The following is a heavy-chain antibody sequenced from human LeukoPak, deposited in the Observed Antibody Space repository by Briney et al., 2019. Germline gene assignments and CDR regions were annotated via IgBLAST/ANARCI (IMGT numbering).Heavy chain of an antibody. J-gene: IGHJ1*01. D-gene: IGHD2-2*02. CDR1: GVTFDNYA. Sequence: GGSLRLSCVASGVTFDNYAMRWGRRAPGKGLEWVSAISNSGVSTHYADSVKGRFTISRDNSKNTLFLHMNTLRADDMAVYYCAKDLYPHGRAEYFQHWGQGTLVTVSS. CDR3: AKDLYPHGRAEYFQH. CDR2: ISNSGVST. V-gene: IGHV3-23*01.